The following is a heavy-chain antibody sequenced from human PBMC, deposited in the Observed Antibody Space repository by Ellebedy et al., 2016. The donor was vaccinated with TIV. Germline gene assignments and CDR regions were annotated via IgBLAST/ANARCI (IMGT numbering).Heavy chain of an antibody. D-gene: IGHD3-10*01. CDR3: ARGTTMVRGVIFQSS. CDR1: GFTFSSYW. Sequence: GGSLRLSXAASGFTFSSYWMHWVRQAPGKGLVWVSRINSDGSSTSYADSVKGRFTISRDNAKNTLYLQMNSLRAEDTAVYYCARGTTMVRGVIFQSSWGQGTLVTVSS. CDR2: INSDGSST. V-gene: IGHV3-74*01. J-gene: IGHJ4*02.